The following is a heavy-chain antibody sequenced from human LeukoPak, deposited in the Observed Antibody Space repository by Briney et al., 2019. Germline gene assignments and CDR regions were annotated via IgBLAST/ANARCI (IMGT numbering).Heavy chain of an antibody. CDR2: IYTSGST. V-gene: IGHV4-4*07. CDR1: GGSISSSY. CDR3: ARSEGIRGYSGYVRTFDI. Sequence: SETLSLSCTVSGGSISSSYRSWIRQPAGKGLEWIGRIYTSGSTNYNPSLKSRVTMSVDTSKNQFSLKLSSVTAADTAVYYCARSEGIRGYSGYVRTFDIWGQGTMDTVSS. J-gene: IGHJ3*02. D-gene: IGHD5-12*01.